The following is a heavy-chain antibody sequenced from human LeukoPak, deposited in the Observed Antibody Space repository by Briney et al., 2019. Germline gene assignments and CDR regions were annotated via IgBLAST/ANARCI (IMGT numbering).Heavy chain of an antibody. CDR1: GFTFSSYN. D-gene: IGHD6-6*01. J-gene: IGHJ4*02. CDR3: ARRGDYSSSPPFDY. CDR2: INSDGGST. Sequence: PGGSLRLSCAASGFTFSSYNMNWVRQAPGKGLEWVSRINSDGGSTSYADSVKGRFTISRDNAKNSLYLQMNSLRAEDTAVYYCARRGDYSSSPPFDYWGQGTLVTVSS. V-gene: IGHV3-74*01.